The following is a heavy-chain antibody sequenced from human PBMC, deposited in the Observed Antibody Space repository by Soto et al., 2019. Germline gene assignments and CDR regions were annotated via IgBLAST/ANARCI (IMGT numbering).Heavy chain of an antibody. CDR2: IYSGGST. D-gene: IGHD6-19*01. Sequence: GGSLRLSCAASGFTVSSNYMSWVRQAPGKGLEWVSVIYSGGSTYYADSVKGRFTISRDNSKNTLYLQMNSLRAEDTAVYYCARGRAVAGICAYNWFDPWGQGTLVTVSS. V-gene: IGHV3-53*01. CDR1: GFTVSSNY. J-gene: IGHJ5*02. CDR3: ARGRAVAGICAYNWFDP.